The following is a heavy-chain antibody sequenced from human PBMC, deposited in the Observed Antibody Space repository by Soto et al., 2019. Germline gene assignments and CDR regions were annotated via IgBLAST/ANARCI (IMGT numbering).Heavy chain of an antibody. CDR2: IKSKTDGGTT. D-gene: IGHD5-18*01. CDR1: GFTFSNAW. J-gene: IGHJ4*02. CDR3: TTAGQGDTAMVSSVY. V-gene: IGHV3-15*01. Sequence: GSLRLSCAASGFTFSNAWMSWVRQAPGKGLEWVGRIKSKTDGGTTDYAAPVKGRFTISRDDSKNTLYLQMNSLKTEDTAVYYCTTAGQGDTAMVSSVYWGQGTLVTVSS.